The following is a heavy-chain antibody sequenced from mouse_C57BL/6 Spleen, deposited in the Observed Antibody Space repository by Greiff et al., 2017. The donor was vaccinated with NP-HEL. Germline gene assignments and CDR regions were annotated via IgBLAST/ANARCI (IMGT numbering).Heavy chain of an antibody. J-gene: IGHJ1*03. D-gene: IGHD1-1*01. V-gene: IGHV1-59*01. Sequence: QVQLQQPGAELVRPGTSVKLSCKASGYTFTSYWMHWVKQRPGQGLEWIGVIDPSDSYTNYNQKFKGKATLTVDTSSSTAYMQLSSLTSEDSAVYYCARKGLYDGGSSPYWYFDVWGTGTTVTVSS. CDR1: GYTFTSYW. CDR3: ARKGLYDGGSSPYWYFDV. CDR2: IDPSDSYT.